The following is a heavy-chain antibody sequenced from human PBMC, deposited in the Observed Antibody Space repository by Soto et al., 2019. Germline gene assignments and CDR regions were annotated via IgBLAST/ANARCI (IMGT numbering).Heavy chain of an antibody. CDR1: GFTFSNAW. V-gene: IGHV3-15*07. Sequence: PGGSLRLSCAASGFTFSNAWMNWVRQAPGKGLEWVGRIKSKTDGGTTDYAAPVKGIFTISRDDSKNTLYLQMNSLKTEDTAVYYCTTDFTRYYYYGMDVWGQGTTVTVSS. CDR2: IKSKTDGGTT. CDR3: TTDFTRYYYYGMDV. J-gene: IGHJ6*02.